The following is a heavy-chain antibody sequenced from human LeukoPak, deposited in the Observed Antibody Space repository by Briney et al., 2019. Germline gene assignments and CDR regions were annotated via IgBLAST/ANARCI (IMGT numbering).Heavy chain of an antibody. Sequence: PGGSPRLSCAASGFTFSSYAMSWVRQAPGKGLEWVSAISGSGGSTYYADSVKGRFTISRDNSKNTLYLQMNSLRAEDTAVYYCAKVRVVLMVYDAFDIWGQGTMVTVSS. CDR2: ISGSGGST. J-gene: IGHJ3*02. CDR3: AKVRVVLMVYDAFDI. D-gene: IGHD2-8*01. CDR1: GFTFSSYA. V-gene: IGHV3-23*01.